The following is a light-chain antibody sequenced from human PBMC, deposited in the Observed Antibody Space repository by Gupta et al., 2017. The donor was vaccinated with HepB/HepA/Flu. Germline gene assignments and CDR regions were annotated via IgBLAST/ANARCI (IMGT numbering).Light chain of an antibody. CDR3: QQCYTFPFT. Sequence: DTQTTQSPCSLSASVGDRVTITFLASHSISNYLTWYQQKPGKAPKLLIYTASSLDTGVPTRFSGSESGTDFTLTISRLQPEDFASYFCQQCYTFPFTFGQGTKLEIK. CDR1: HSISNY. V-gene: IGKV1-39*01. J-gene: IGKJ2*01. CDR2: TAS.